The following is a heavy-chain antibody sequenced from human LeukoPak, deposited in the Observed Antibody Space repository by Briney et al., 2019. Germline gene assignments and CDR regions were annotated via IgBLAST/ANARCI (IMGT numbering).Heavy chain of an antibody. CDR3: AKGPGYSSLDY. V-gene: IGHV3-30*18. Sequence: GGSLRLSCAASGFTFSSYGMHWVRQAPGKGLEWVAVIPYDGSNKYYADSVKGRFTISRDNSKNTLYLQMNSLRAEDTAVYYCAKGPGYSSLDYWGQGTLVTVSS. J-gene: IGHJ4*02. CDR1: GFTFSSYG. D-gene: IGHD6-13*01. CDR2: IPYDGSNK.